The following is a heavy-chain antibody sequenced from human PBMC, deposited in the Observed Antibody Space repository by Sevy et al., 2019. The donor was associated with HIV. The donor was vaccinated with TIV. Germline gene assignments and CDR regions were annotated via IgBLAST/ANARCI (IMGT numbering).Heavy chain of an antibody. D-gene: IGHD3-9*01. Sequence: SGPTLVKPTQTLTLTCTFSGFSFSTSGVGVGWIRQPPGKALEWLALIYWDDDKRYSPSLKSRLTITKDTSKDQVVLKMANMDPEDTGTYYCAHRRSKGITITEFDYWGQGTLVTVSS. CDR2: IYWDDDK. CDR1: GFSFSTSGVG. V-gene: IGHV2-5*02. CDR3: AHRRSKGITITEFDY. J-gene: IGHJ4*02.